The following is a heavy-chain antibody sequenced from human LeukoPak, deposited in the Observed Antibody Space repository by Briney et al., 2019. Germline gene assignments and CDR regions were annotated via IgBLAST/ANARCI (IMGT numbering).Heavy chain of an antibody. CDR2: IRYDGSNK. J-gene: IGHJ4*02. V-gene: IGHV3-30*02. CDR1: GFTFSSYW. CDR3: AKDIRYFDWSPYYFDY. Sequence: PGGSLRLSCAASGFTFSSYWMHWVRQAPGKGLEWVAFIRYDGSNKYYADSVKGRFTISRDNSKNTLYLQMNSLRAEDTAVYYCAKDIRYFDWSPYYFDYWGQGTLVTVSS. D-gene: IGHD3-9*01.